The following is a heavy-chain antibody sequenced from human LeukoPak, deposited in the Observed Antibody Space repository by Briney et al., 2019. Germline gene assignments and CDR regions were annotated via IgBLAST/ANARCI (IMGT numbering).Heavy chain of an antibody. CDR2: IYYSGYT. Sequence: PSETLSLTCTVSGGSISSYYWSWIRQPPGKGLEWIGYIYYSGYTNYNPSLKSRVTISVDTSKNQFSLKLSSVTAADTAVYYCARTTMVRGTYYMDVWGKGTTVTISS. CDR3: ARTTMVRGTYYMDV. D-gene: IGHD3-10*01. V-gene: IGHV4-59*01. J-gene: IGHJ6*03. CDR1: GGSISSYY.